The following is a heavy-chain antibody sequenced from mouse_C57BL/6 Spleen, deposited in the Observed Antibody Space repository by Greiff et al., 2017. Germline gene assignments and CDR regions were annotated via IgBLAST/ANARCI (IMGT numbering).Heavy chain of an antibody. CDR3: ARAGGYYYGSLGYFDV. Sequence: EVQVVESGGGLVKPGGSLKLSCAASGFTFSSYAMSWVRQTPEKRLEWVATISDGGSYTYYPDNVKGRFTISRDNAKNNLYLQMSHLKSEDTAMYYCARAGGYYYGSLGYFDVWGTGTTVTVSS. CDR2: ISDGGSYT. CDR1: GFTFSSYA. J-gene: IGHJ1*03. V-gene: IGHV5-4*01. D-gene: IGHD1-1*01.